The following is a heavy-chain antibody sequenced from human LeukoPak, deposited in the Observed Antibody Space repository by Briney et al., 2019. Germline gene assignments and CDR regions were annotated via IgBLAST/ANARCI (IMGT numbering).Heavy chain of an antibody. Sequence: ASVKVSCKASGYTFTGYYMHWVRQAPGQGLEWMGWIDPNSGGTNYAQKFQGRVTMTRDTSISTAYMELSRLRSNDTAVYYCARDELSVYYYDSSGYSPSFDYWGQGTLVTASS. J-gene: IGHJ4*02. V-gene: IGHV1-2*02. CDR1: GYTFTGYY. CDR3: ARDELSVYYYDSSGYSPSFDY. D-gene: IGHD3-22*01. CDR2: IDPNSGGT.